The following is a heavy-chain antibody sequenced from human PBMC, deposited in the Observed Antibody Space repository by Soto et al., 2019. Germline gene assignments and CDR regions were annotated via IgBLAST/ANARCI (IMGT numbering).Heavy chain of an antibody. Sequence: GGSLRLSCEASGFNFKKFAMGWVRQAPGEGLEWVAGISCCGGSTSYADSVKGRFSLARDDSKSTLSLHLNSLRFEDTARYFCAKADGEQWLIPHLDNRGQGTLVTVSS. V-gene: IGHV3-23*01. CDR2: ISCCGGST. D-gene: IGHD6-19*01. CDR1: GFNFKKFA. CDR3: AKADGEQWLIPHLDN. J-gene: IGHJ4*02.